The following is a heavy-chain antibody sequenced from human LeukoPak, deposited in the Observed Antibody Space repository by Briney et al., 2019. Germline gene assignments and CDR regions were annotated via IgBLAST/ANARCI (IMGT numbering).Heavy chain of an antibody. CDR2: ISYDGSNK. CDR3: ARGLDGYNEMPFDY. CDR1: GFTFSSYA. D-gene: IGHD5-24*01. V-gene: IGHV3-30-3*01. J-gene: IGHJ4*02. Sequence: GGSRRLSCAASGFTFSSYAMHWVRQAPGKGLEWVAVISYDGSNKYYADSVKGRFTISRDNSKNTLYLQMNSLRAEDTAVYYCARGLDGYNEMPFDYWGQGTLVTVSS.